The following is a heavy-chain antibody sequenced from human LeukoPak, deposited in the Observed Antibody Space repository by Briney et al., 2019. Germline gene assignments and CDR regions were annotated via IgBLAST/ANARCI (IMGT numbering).Heavy chain of an antibody. V-gene: IGHV4-34*01. J-gene: IGHJ6*03. CDR3: ARDRGVVVAEYYMDV. CDR2: INHSGST. CDR1: GGSFSGYY. D-gene: IGHD2-15*01. Sequence: SETLSLTCAVYGGSFSGYYWSWIRQPPGKGLEWIGEINHSGSTNYNPSLKSRVTISVDTSKNQVSLKLSSVTAADTAVYYCARDRGVVVAEYYMDVWGKGTTVTVSS.